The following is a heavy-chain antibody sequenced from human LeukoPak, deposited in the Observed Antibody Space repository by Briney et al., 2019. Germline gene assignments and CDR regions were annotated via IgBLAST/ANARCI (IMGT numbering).Heavy chain of an antibody. Sequence: KSSETLSLTCTVSGGSISSYYWSWIRQPAGKGLEWIGRIYTSGSTNYNPSLKSRVTMSVDTSKNQFSLKLSSVTAADTAVYYCARDRGEQWLVLAIDAFDIWGQGTMVTVSS. D-gene: IGHD6-19*01. CDR2: IYTSGST. CDR1: GGSISSYY. V-gene: IGHV4-4*07. CDR3: ARDRGEQWLVLAIDAFDI. J-gene: IGHJ3*02.